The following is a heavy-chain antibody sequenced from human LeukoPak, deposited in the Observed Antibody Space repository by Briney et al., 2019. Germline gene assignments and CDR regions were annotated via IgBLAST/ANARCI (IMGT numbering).Heavy chain of an antibody. D-gene: IGHD1-26*01. J-gene: IGHJ4*02. CDR3: TRDGGSFCDFDY. CDR2: INTDGRVT. Sequence: GGSLRLSCAASGFTFSSYGMHWVRQAPGKGLEYVSVINTDGRVTYYADSVKGRFTISRDNSKNTVYLQMGSLRGEDMAVYYCTRDGGSFCDFDYWGQGALVTVSS. CDR1: GFTFSSYG. V-gene: IGHV3-64*02.